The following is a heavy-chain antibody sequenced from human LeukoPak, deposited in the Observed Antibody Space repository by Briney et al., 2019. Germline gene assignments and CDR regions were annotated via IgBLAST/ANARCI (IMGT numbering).Heavy chain of an antibody. Sequence: SQTLSLTCTVSGVSISSGSYLWSWIRQPPERGLEWIGYHYYSGNTYYNPSLKSRVSISVDTSKNQLSLTLTSVTAADTAVYYCARGHRTSSAYHCNAMDVWGQGTTVTVSS. J-gene: IGHJ6*02. CDR1: GVSISSGSYL. D-gene: IGHD2-8*01. CDR3: ARGHRTSSAYHCNAMDV. V-gene: IGHV4-31*03. CDR2: HYYSGNT.